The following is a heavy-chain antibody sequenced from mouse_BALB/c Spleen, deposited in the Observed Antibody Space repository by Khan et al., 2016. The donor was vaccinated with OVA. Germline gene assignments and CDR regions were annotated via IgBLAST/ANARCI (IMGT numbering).Heavy chain of an antibody. CDR3: AHPAYDPGDFED. J-gene: IGHJ1*01. CDR2: IAPSNGNT. CDR1: GFTITDTY. D-gene: IGHD2-3*01. V-gene: IGHV14-3*02. Sequence: EVQLQQSGAELVKPGASVKLSCTASGFTITDTYLHWVKQRPEQGLEWIGRIAPSNGNTKYDPKFKGKATITSDTSSNTSYLQLNSLTSEDAAVYYGAHPAYDPGDFEDWGAGTTVTVS.